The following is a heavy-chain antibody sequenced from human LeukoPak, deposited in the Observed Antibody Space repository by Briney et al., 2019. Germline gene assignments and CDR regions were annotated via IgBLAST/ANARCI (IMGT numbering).Heavy chain of an antibody. V-gene: IGHV3-23*01. J-gene: IGHJ4*02. CDR3: AKDLEAVAGTIVNDY. D-gene: IGHD6-19*01. Sequence: GGSLRLSCTVYGFTFSKYAMNRVRQGPGKGLEWVSGIGASGGTTYYADSVQGRFTISRDNSKNTLSLQVNSLRAEDTGVYFCAKDLEAVAGTIVNDYWGQGTLVTVSS. CDR1: GFTFSKYA. CDR2: IGASGGTT.